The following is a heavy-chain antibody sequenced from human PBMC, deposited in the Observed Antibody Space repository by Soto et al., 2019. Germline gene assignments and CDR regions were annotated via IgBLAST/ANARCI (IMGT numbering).Heavy chain of an antibody. Sequence: GASVKVSCKASGHTFTSYGISGVRKATGQGLEWMGWIRAYNGNTHYAQKLQCRVTMTTDTSTSTAYMELRSLRSDDKAVNYGARELGGEYYVFWSGPEGYYGMDVWGQGTTVTVSS. D-gene: IGHD3-3*01. CDR3: ARELGGEYYVFWSGPEGYYGMDV. CDR2: IRAYNGNT. CDR1: GHTFTSYG. V-gene: IGHV1-18*01. J-gene: IGHJ6*02.